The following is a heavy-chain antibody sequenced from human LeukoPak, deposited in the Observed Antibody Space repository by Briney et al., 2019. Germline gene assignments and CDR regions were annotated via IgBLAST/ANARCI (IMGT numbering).Heavy chain of an antibody. J-gene: IGHJ4*02. V-gene: IGHV4-34*01. CDR2: INHSGST. D-gene: IGHD5-18*01. CDR3: ARGRIQLWLNY. CDR1: GGSFSGYY. Sequence: SETLSLTCAVYGGSFSGYYWSWIRQPPGKGLEWIGEINHSGSTNYNPSLKSRVTISVDTSKNQFSLKLSSVTAADTAAYYCARGRIQLWLNYWGQGTLVTVSS.